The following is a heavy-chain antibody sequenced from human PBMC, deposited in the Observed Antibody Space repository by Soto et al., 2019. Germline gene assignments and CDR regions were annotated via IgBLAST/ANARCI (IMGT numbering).Heavy chain of an antibody. V-gene: IGHV3-30*18. CDR1: GFTFSSYG. CDR2: ISYDGRNK. CDR3: VKDGSSGWPYFYDMDV. J-gene: IGHJ6*02. D-gene: IGHD6-19*01. Sequence: GGSLRLSCAASGFTFSSYGMHWVRQAPGKGLEWVAVISYDGRNKYYADAVKGRFTISRDNSKNTLYLQMSSLGAEDTAVYYCVKDGSSGWPYFYDMDVWGQGTTVTVSS.